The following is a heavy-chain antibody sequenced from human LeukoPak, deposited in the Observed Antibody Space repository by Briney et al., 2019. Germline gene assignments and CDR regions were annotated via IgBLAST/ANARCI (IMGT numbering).Heavy chain of an antibody. J-gene: IGHJ5*02. Sequence: SETLSLTCAVYGGSFSGYYWSWIRQPPGKGLEWIGEINHSGSTNYNPSLKSRVTISVDTSKNQFSLKLSSVTAADTAVYYCARKSGWAYYYDGSGSSRFDPWGQGTLVTVSS. CDR2: INHSGST. V-gene: IGHV4-34*01. CDR1: GGSFSGYY. CDR3: ARKSGWAYYYDGSGSSRFDP. D-gene: IGHD3-22*01.